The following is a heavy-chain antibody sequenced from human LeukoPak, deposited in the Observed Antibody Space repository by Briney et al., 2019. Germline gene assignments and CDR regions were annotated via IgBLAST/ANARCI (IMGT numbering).Heavy chain of an antibody. CDR2: IYYSGST. V-gene: IGHV4-30-4*01. J-gene: IGHJ4*02. CDR1: GGSISSGDYY. Sequence: SETLSLTCTVSGGSISSGDYYWSWIRQPPGKGLEWIGYIYYSGSTYYNPSLKSRVTISIDKSKNQFSLKLNSVTAADTAVYYCARGGYYGSGSKFDYWGQGTLVTVSS. CDR3: ARGGYYGSGSKFDY. D-gene: IGHD3-10*01.